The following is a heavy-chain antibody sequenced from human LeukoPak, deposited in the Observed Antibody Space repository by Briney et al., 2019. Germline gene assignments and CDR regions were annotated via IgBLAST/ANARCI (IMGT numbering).Heavy chain of an antibody. J-gene: IGHJ6*03. CDR2: ITGNSNYI. Sequence: GGSLRLSCAASGFTFSIYSINWVRQAPGKGLEWVSFITGNSNYIYYADSVKGRFTISRDNAKNSLFLQMNSLRAEDTAVYFCARATWDPNYYYYMDVWGKGTTVTISS. D-gene: IGHD1-26*01. V-gene: IGHV3-21*01. CDR3: ARATWDPNYYYYMDV. CDR1: GFTFSIYS.